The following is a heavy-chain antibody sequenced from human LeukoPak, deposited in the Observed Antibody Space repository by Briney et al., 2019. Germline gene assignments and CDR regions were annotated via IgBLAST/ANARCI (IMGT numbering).Heavy chain of an antibody. D-gene: IGHD6-19*01. V-gene: IGHV3-49*03. CDR2: IRSKAYGGTT. CDR1: GFTFGDYA. Sequence: PGGSLRLSCTASGFTFGDYAMSWFRQAPGKGLEWVGFIRSKAYGGTTEYAASVKGRFTISRDDSKSIAYLQMNSLKTEDTAVYYCAKDVGLAEDYWGQGTLVTVSS. J-gene: IGHJ4*02. CDR3: AKDVGLAEDY.